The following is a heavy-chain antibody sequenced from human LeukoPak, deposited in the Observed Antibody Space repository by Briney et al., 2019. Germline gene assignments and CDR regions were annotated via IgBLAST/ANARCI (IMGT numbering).Heavy chain of an antibody. Sequence: GGSLRLSCAASGFSVTDIYMTWVRQAPGKGLEWVAIIFTDGRSYYGDSVKGRFTISRDRSRNTLYLQLNSLRAEDTAVYYCAKVHDILTGYSGSYYYYYGMDVWGQGTTVTVSS. J-gene: IGHJ6*02. D-gene: IGHD3-9*01. CDR3: AKVHDILTGYSGSYYYYYGMDV. CDR2: IFTDGRS. V-gene: IGHV3-53*01. CDR1: GFSVTDIY.